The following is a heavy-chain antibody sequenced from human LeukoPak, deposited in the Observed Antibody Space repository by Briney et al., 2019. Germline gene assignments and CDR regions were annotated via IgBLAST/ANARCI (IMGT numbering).Heavy chain of an antibody. CDR3: ATSVAATGYYYGMDV. Sequence: SVKVSCKASGFTFTSSAMQWVRQARGQRLEWIGWIVVGSGNTNYAQKFQERVTITRDMSTSTAYMELSSLRSEDTAVYYCATSVAATGYYYGMDVWGQGTTVTVSS. J-gene: IGHJ6*02. CDR2: IVVGSGNT. V-gene: IGHV1-58*02. CDR1: GFTFTSSA. D-gene: IGHD2-15*01.